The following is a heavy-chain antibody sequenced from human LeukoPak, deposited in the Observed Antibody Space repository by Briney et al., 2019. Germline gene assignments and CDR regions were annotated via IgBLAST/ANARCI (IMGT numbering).Heavy chain of an antibody. CDR1: GFTFTTAW. CDR2: IKSQSDGEST. Sequence: GGSLRLSCTASGFTFTTAWMSWVRQAPGKGLEWVGRIKSQSDGESTHYAAPVKGRFTISRDDSKNTLYLQMNSLNTEDTAVYYCTTDVRWELTLDYWGQGTLVTVSS. J-gene: IGHJ4*02. V-gene: IGHV3-15*01. CDR3: TTDVRWELTLDY. D-gene: IGHD1-26*01.